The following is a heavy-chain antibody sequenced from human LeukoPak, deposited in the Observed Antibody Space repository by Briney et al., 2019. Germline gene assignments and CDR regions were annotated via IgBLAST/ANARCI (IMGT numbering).Heavy chain of an antibody. V-gene: IGHV5-51*01. CDR2: IYPSDSDT. Sequence: RAGESLKISCKGSGYTFTTYWIGWVRQMPGKGLEWMGIIYPSDSDTRYSPSFQGQVSFSADKSISTAYLQWSSLKASDTAMYYCARRSDFPLSFQYWGQGTLVTVSS. D-gene: IGHD2-15*01. CDR1: GYTFTTYW. CDR3: ARRSDFPLSFQY. J-gene: IGHJ1*01.